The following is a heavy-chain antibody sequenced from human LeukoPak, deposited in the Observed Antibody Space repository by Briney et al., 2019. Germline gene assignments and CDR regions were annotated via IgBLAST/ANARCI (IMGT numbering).Heavy chain of an antibody. Sequence: PGGSLRLSCAASGFTFSDYYMSWIRQAPGKGLEWVSYISSSGSTIYYADSVKGRFTISRDNAKNSLFLQMNSLRAEETAVYYCARRAYSSGWYFFDYWGQGTLVTVSS. CDR2: ISSSGSTI. CDR3: ARRAYSSGWYFFDY. D-gene: IGHD6-19*01. V-gene: IGHV3-11*01. J-gene: IGHJ4*02. CDR1: GFTFSDYY.